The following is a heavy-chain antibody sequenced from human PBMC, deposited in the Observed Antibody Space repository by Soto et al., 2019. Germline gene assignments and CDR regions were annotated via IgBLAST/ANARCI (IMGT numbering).Heavy chain of an antibody. J-gene: IGHJ3*02. CDR1: GGSISSSSYY. CDR3: ARHYGSGSTDAFDI. V-gene: IGHV4-39*01. CDR2: IYYSGST. Sequence: QLQLQESGPGLVKPSETLSLTCTVSGGSISSSSYYWGWIRQPPGKGLEWIGSIYYSGSTYYNPSLKSRVTISVDTSKNQFSLKLSPVTAADTAVYYCARHYGSGSTDAFDIWGQGTMVTVSS. D-gene: IGHD3-10*01.